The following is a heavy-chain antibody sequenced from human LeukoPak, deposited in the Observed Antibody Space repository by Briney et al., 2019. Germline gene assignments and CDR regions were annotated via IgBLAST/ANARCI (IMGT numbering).Heavy chain of an antibody. CDR2: IYYSGST. CDR3: ARGLFYHDSSGTIDAFDI. V-gene: IGHV4-39*07. J-gene: IGHJ3*02. Sequence: PSETLSLTCTVSGGSISSSSYYWGWIRQPPGKGLEWIGSIYYSGSTYYNPSLKSRVTISVGTSKNQFSLKLSSVTAADTAVYYCARGLFYHDSSGTIDAFDIWGQGTMVTVSS. D-gene: IGHD3-22*01. CDR1: GGSISSSSYY.